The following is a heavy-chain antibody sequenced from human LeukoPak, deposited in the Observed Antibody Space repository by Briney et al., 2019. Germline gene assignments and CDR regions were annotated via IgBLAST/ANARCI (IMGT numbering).Heavy chain of an antibody. CDR1: GFTFSSYS. Sequence: PGGSLRLSCAASGFTFSSYSMNWVRQAPGKGLEWVSYISSSSSTIYYADSVKSRFTISRDNAKNSLYLQMNSLRDEDTAVYYCARDLDRMTTVTTHHWGQGTLVTVSS. CDR2: ISSSSSTI. V-gene: IGHV3-48*02. D-gene: IGHD4-17*01. CDR3: ARDLDRMTTVTTHH. J-gene: IGHJ5*02.